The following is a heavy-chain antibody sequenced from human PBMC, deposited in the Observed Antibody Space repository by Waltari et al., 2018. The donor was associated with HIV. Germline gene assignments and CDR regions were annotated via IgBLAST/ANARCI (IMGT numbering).Heavy chain of an antibody. CDR1: GFALSGVG. J-gene: IGHJ4*02. V-gene: IGHV3-30*03. D-gene: IGHD2-2*01. Sequence: QVQLVESGGGDVHPGESLRLSCNASGFALSGVGMHWVRQGPGKGLEWLAIRSHDVVKQFYADSVKGRFTISRDNSRNFLFLQMTSLPPEDTAMYYCARSPTPTKMPYWGQGTRVTVST. CDR3: ARSPTPTKMPY. CDR2: RSHDVVKQ.